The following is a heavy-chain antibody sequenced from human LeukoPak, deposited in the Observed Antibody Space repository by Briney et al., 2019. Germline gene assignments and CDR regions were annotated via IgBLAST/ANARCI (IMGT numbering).Heavy chain of an antibody. D-gene: IGHD1-26*01. J-gene: IGHJ4*02. CDR3: ARQSGSGSYDWVFDY. V-gene: IGHV4-34*01. CDR1: GGSFSGYY. CDR2: INHSGST. Sequence: PSETLSLTCAVYGGSFSGYYWSWIRQPPGKGLEWIGEINHSGSTNYNPSLKSRVTISVDTSKNQFSLKLSSVTAADTAVYYCARQSGSGSYDWVFDYWGQGTLVTVSS.